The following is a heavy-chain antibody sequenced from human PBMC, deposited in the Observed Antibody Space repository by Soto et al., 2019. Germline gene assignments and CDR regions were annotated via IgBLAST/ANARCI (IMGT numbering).Heavy chain of an antibody. Sequence: QVQLVQSGAEVKKPGSSVNVSCKASGGTFSSYAISWVRQAPGQGLEWMGGIIPIFGTANYAQKFQGRVTITADESTSTAYMELSSLRSEDTAVYYCASRLGGNPFGHWYFDLWGRGTLVTVSS. CDR3: ASRLGGNPFGHWYFDL. CDR2: IIPIFGTA. CDR1: GGTFSSYA. J-gene: IGHJ2*01. V-gene: IGHV1-69*01. D-gene: IGHD2-15*01.